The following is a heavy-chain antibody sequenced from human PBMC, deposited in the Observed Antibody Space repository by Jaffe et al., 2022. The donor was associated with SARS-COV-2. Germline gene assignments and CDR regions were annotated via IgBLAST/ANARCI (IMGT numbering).Heavy chain of an antibody. J-gene: IGHJ4*02. D-gene: IGHD6-19*01. CDR2: IFPGDSDT. V-gene: IGHV5-51*01. CDR3: ARHDGGYRQRLGPDY. CDR1: GYRFTNYW. Sequence: EVQLVQSGTEVKRSGESLKISCKASGYRFTNYWIGWVRQVPGKGLEWMGIIFPGDSDTIYSPSLRGQAIISVDNSINTAYLQWNGLTTSDTAMYYCARHDGGYRQRLGPDYWGQGTQVTVSS.